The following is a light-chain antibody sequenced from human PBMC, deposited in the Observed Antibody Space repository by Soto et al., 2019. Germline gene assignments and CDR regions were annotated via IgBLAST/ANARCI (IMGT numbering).Light chain of an antibody. J-gene: IGKJ5*01. CDR2: DAS. Sequence: DIRMTQSPATLSSSAGDKWAITCRASQSRVRFLAWYQHQPGKAPKLLIYDASTLESGVPSRFSGSGSGTEFTLTISSLQPDDFATYYCQQAITFGQGTRLEIK. V-gene: IGKV1-5*01. CDR1: QSRVRF. CDR3: QQAIT.